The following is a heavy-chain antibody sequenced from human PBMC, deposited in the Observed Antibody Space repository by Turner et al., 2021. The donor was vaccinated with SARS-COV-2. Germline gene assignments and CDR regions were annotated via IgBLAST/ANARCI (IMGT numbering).Heavy chain of an antibody. CDR3: ARGLMGWELPQVYYYYSMDV. CDR1: GYTSTSYD. CDR2: MNPNSGTT. V-gene: IGHV1-8*01. Sequence: QVQLVQSGAEVKQPGASVKVSCKASGYTSTSYDINWVRQATGQGREWMGWMNPNSGTTYYAQKFQGRVTMTRNTSISTAYMELSSLRSEDTAVYYCARGLMGWELPQVYYYYSMDVWGQGTTVTVSS. D-gene: IGHD1-26*01. J-gene: IGHJ6*02.